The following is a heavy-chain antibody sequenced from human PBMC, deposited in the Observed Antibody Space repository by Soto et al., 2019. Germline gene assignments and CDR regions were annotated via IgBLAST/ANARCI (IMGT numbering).Heavy chain of an antibody. CDR2: ISGFNDDT. D-gene: IGHD3-10*01. V-gene: IGHV1-18*01. Sequence: QAQLVQSGVEMKNVGASVKVSCKASGYTFTSYGISWVRQAPGQGLEWMGWISGFNDDTNHAQKFQGRVTVTKDTSTSTAYMELRSLKSDDTAVYYCARSGSYYPARNWFGPWGQGTRVTVSS. CDR3: ARSGSYYPARNWFGP. J-gene: IGHJ5*02. CDR1: GYTFTSYG.